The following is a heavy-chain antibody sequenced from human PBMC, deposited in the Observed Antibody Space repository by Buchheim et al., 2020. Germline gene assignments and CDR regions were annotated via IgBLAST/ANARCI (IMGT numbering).Heavy chain of an antibody. Sequence: EVQLVESGGGLVKPGGSLRLSCAASGFTFSSYSMNWVRQAPGKGLEWVSSISSSSSYIYYADPVKGRFTISRDNAKNSLYLQMNSLRAEDTAVYYCARGGYDYVWGSYRHTASGVDYWGQGTL. CDR3: ARGGYDYVWGSYRHTASGVDY. V-gene: IGHV3-21*01. CDR2: ISSSSSYI. CDR1: GFTFSSYS. D-gene: IGHD3-16*02. J-gene: IGHJ4*02.